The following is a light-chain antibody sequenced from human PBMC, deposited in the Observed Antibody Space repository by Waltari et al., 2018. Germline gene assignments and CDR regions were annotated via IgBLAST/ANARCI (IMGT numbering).Light chain of an antibody. V-gene: IGKV3-20*01. CDR1: QCVGRS. J-gene: IGKJ1*01. CDR2: DAS. CDR3: QHYVRLPAT. Sequence: EIVLTQSPGTLSLSPGERATLACRASQCVGRSLAWYQQKPGQAPRLLIYDASRRATGIPDRFSGSGSGTDFSLTISTLEPEDFAVYDCQHYVRLPATFGQGTKVEI.